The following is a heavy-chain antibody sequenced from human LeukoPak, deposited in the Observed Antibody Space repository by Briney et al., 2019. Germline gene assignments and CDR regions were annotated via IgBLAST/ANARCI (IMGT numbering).Heavy chain of an antibody. CDR1: GFTFSSYG. D-gene: IGHD6-19*01. CDR3: AKPSPGYSSGWPPSSYFDY. J-gene: IGHJ4*02. Sequence: PGGSLRLSCAASGFTFSSYGMHWVRQAPGKGLEWVAVISYDGSNKYYADSVKGRFTISRDNSKNTLYLQMNSLRAEDTAAYYCAKPSPGYSSGWPPSSYFDYWGQGTLVTVSS. V-gene: IGHV3-30*18. CDR2: ISYDGSNK.